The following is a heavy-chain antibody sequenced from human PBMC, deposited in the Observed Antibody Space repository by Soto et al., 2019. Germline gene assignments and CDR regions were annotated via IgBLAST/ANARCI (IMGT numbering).Heavy chain of an antibody. CDR1: GFTFSSYA. J-gene: IGHJ4*02. CDR2: ISGSGGST. D-gene: IGHD3-22*01. CDR3: AKYKFRDYYDSCGYPSMGY. Sequence: GGSLRLSCAASGFTFSSYAMSWVRQAPGKGLEWISAISGSGGSTYYADSVKGRFTISGDNSKNTLFLQMNSLRAEDTAVYYCAKYKFRDYYDSCGYPSMGYWGQGTLVTVSS. V-gene: IGHV3-23*01.